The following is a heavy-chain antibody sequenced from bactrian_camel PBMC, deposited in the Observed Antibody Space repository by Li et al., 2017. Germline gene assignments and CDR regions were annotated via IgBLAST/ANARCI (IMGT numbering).Heavy chain of an antibody. CDR2: IGTDGRT. V-gene: IGHV3S53*01. D-gene: IGHD5*01. CDR3: AALHFAYGCEYDKKWSEFAD. Sequence: LLESAGGSVQTGGSLRLSCPASGYTYRNLLRMGWFRRTPGKEREGVAAIGTDGRTLYSDSVKGRFTINQDNAGVSVSLRMNSLKPEDTAMYYCAALHFAYGCEYDKKWSEFADWGQGTQVTVS. J-gene: IGHJ4*01. CDR1: GYTYRNLLR.